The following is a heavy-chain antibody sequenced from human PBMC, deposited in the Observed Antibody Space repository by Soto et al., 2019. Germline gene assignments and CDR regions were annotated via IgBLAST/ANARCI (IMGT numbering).Heavy chain of an antibody. V-gene: IGHV1-8*01. CDR3: ASSISAYCGGDCYDAFDI. CDR2: MNPNSGNT. CDR1: GYTFTSYD. J-gene: IGHJ3*02. Sequence: QVQLVESGGGVVQPGASVKVSCKASGYTFTSYDINWVRQATGQGLEWMGWMNPNSGNTGYAQKFQGRVTMTRNTSISTAYMELGSLRSEDTAVYYCASSISAYCGGDCYDAFDIWGQGTMVTVSS. D-gene: IGHD2-21*02.